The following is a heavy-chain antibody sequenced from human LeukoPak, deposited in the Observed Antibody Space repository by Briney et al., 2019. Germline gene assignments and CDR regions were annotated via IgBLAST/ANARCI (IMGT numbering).Heavy chain of an antibody. CDR1: GFTLSSYS. Sequence: GGSLRLSCAASGFTLSSYSMNWVRQAPGKGLEWVSSISSTSSYKYYADSVKGRFTISRDNAKNSLYMQMNSLRADDAAVYYGARDPWTSDYWGQGTLVTVSS. CDR2: ISSTSSYK. V-gene: IGHV3-21*01. J-gene: IGHJ4*02. D-gene: IGHD3/OR15-3a*01. CDR3: ARDPWTSDY.